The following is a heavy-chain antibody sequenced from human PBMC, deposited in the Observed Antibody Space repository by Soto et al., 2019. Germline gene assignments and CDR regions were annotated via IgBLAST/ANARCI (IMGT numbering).Heavy chain of an antibody. V-gene: IGHV3-48*01. CDR2: ISSSSSTI. D-gene: IGHD2-21*02. CDR1: GFTFSSYS. Sequence: PGGSLRLSCAASGFTFSSYSMNWVRQAPGKGLEWVSYISSSSSTIYYADSVKGRFTISRDNAKNSLYLQMNSLRAEDTAVYYCLTVTALAFGYWSQGTLVTVSS. J-gene: IGHJ4*02. CDR3: LTVTALAFGY.